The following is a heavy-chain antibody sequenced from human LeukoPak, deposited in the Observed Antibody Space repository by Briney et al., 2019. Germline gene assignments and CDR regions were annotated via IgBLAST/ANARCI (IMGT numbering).Heavy chain of an antibody. CDR2: IRNKGDSYKT. CDR1: GFTFSDHD. V-gene: IGHV3-72*01. Sequence: GGSLRLSCGASGFTFSDHDMDWVRQAPGKGLEWVGRIRNKGDSYKTEYAVSVKGRFTISRDDSKNSLYLQMNSLKPEDTAVYYCVRAGRSYSSGWYTRAAEYYFDYWGQGALVTGSS. CDR3: VRAGRSYSSGWYTRAAEYYFDY. D-gene: IGHD6-19*01. J-gene: IGHJ4*02.